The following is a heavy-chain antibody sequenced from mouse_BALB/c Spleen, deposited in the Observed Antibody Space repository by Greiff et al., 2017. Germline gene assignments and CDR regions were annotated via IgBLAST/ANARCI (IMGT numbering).Heavy chain of an antibody. CDR2: ISSGGSYT. CDR3: ARHGDGNYDYYAMDY. J-gene: IGHJ4*01. V-gene: IGHV5-6*01. CDR1: GFTFSSYG. Sequence: EVQRVESGGDLVKPGGSLKLSCAASGFTFSSYGMSWVRQTPDKRLEWVATISSGGSYTYYPDSVKGRFTISRDNAKNTLYLQMSSLKSEDTAMYYCARHGDGNYDYYAMDYWGQGTSVTVSS. D-gene: IGHD2-1*01.